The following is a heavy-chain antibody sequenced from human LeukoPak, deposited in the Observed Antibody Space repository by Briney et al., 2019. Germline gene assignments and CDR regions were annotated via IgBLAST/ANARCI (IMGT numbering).Heavy chain of an antibody. CDR2: ISGRGDST. V-gene: IGHV3-23*01. CDR3: ARDYFDTSGYYGPPFDY. CDR1: GFTFRSYA. J-gene: IGHJ4*02. Sequence: GGSLRLSCAASGFTFRSYAMSWVRQAPGKGLEWVSVISGRGDSTHYADSVKGRFTISRDNTKNTLYLQMNNLRAEDTAVYYCARDYFDTSGYYGPPFDYWGQGTLVTVSS. D-gene: IGHD3-22*01.